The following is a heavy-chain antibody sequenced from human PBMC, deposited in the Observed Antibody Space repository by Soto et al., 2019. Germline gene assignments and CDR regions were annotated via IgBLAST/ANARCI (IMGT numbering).Heavy chain of an antibody. CDR1: GGSISSGGYY. V-gene: IGHV4-31*03. Sequence: QVQLQESGPGLVKPSQTLSLTCTVSGGSISSGGYYWSWIRQHPGKGLEWIGYIYYSGSTYYNPSLKSRVTISVDTSKNQFSLKLSSVTAADTAVYYCARDKYPVRGVRSFNWFDPWGQGTLVTVSS. CDR3: ARDKYPVRGVRSFNWFDP. D-gene: IGHD3-10*01. J-gene: IGHJ5*02. CDR2: IYYSGST.